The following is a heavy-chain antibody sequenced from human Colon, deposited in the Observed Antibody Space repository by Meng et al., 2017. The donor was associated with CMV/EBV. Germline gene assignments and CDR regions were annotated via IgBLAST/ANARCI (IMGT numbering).Heavy chain of an antibody. Sequence: ASVKVSCKASGYTFTSYGIAWVRQAPGQGLEWMGWISTYNGNTYYAEKVQGRVTLTTDTSTTTAYMELRSLRSDDTAVYYCATSEEMASAGTFDNWGQGTLVTVSS. CDR2: ISTYNGNT. V-gene: IGHV1-18*01. CDR1: GYTFTSYG. J-gene: IGHJ4*02. D-gene: IGHD5-24*01. CDR3: ATSEEMASAGTFDN.